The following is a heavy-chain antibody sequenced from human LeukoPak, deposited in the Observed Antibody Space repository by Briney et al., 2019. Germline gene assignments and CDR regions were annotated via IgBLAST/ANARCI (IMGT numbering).Heavy chain of an antibody. CDR2: ISSSSYI. CDR3: ARDLGGWFDP. CDR1: GFTFSINS. V-gene: IGHV3-21*01. J-gene: IGHJ5*01. Sequence: GGSLRLSCAASGFTFSINSMNWVRQAPGKGLEWVSSISSSSYIYYADSVKGRFTISRDNAKNSLYLQMNSLRAEDTAVYYCARDLGGWFDPWVQGTLVTVSS.